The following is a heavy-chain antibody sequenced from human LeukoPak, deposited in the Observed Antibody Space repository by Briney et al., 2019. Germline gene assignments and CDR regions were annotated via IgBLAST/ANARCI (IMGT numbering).Heavy chain of an antibody. CDR3: ARDDYGDYEFDY. V-gene: IGHV4-59*01. CDR2: IYYSGST. D-gene: IGHD4-17*01. CDR1: GGSISSYY. J-gene: IGHJ4*02. Sequence: SETLSLTCTASGGSISSYYWSWIRQPPGKGLEWIGYIYYSGSTNYNPSLKSRVTISVDTSKNQFSLKLSSVTAADTAVYYCARDDYGDYEFDYWGQGTLVTVSS.